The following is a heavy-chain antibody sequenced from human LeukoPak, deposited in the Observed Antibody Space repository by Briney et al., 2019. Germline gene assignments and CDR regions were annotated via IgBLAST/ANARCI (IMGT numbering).Heavy chain of an antibody. CDR2: ISSYSNYI. Sequence: GGSLRLSCAASGFTFSTYSMNWVRQAPGKGLEWVSSISSYSNYINYADSVKGRFTISRDNAKNSLYLQMNSLRAEDTAVYYCARSRTTVTKDALDYWGQGTLSPSPQ. V-gene: IGHV3-21*01. CDR1: GFTFSTYS. J-gene: IGHJ4*02. CDR3: ARSRTTVTKDALDY. D-gene: IGHD4-17*01.